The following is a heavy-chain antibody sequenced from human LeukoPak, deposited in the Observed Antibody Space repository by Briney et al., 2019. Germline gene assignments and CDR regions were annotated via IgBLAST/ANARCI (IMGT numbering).Heavy chain of an antibody. V-gene: IGHV3-30*03. D-gene: IGHD4-17*01. CDR3: ARTVDYGDYLDAFDI. Sequence: GRSLRLSCAASGFTFSSYGMHWVRQAPGKGLEWVAVISYDGSNKYYADSVKGRFTISRDNSKNTLYLQMNSLRAEDTAVYYCARTVDYGDYLDAFDIWGQGTMVTVSS. CDR2: ISYDGSNK. J-gene: IGHJ3*02. CDR1: GFTFSSYG.